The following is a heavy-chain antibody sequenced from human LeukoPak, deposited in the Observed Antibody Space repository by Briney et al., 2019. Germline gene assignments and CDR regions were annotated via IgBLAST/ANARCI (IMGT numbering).Heavy chain of an antibody. J-gene: IGHJ5*02. CDR3: AKASGMAARRSNYFDP. Sequence: QTGGSLRLSCAASGFSFSNYAMSWVRQTPGKGLEWVSVIRGSGDITYYADSVKGRFSISRDNSKNTLYLQMNSLRAEDTAIYYCAKASGMAARRSNYFDPWGQGTLVTVSS. CDR1: GFSFSNYA. V-gene: IGHV3-23*01. D-gene: IGHD6-6*01. CDR2: IRGSGDIT.